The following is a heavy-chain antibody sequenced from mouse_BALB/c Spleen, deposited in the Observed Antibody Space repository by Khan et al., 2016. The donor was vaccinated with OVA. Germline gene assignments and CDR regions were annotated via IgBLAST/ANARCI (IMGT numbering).Heavy chain of an antibody. CDR1: GFSLTNYG. J-gene: IGHJ4*01. Sequence: QMQLEESGPGLAAPSQSLSITCTISGFSLTNYGVHWIRQPPGKGLEWLVVIWSDGSTTYNSALQSRLTITKDNSQSRVFLKMNGLQTDDTAIYFCARQPYYHYNIMDYWGQGTSVTVSS. CDR3: ARQPYYHYNIMDY. D-gene: IGHD2-10*01. V-gene: IGHV2-6-1*01. CDR2: IWSDGST.